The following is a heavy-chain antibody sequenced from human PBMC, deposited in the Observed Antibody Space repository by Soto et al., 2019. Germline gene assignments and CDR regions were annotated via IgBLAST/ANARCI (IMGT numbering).Heavy chain of an antibody. CDR1: GFTFSSYA. D-gene: IGHD6-19*01. Sequence: GGSLRLSCAASGFTFSSYAMHWVRQAPGKGLEWVAVISYDGSNKYYADSVKGRFTISRDNSKNTLYLQMNSLRAEDTAVYYCAREYSSGWYRGMDVWGQGTTVTVSS. CDR3: AREYSSGWYRGMDV. V-gene: IGHV3-30-3*01. J-gene: IGHJ6*02. CDR2: ISYDGSNK.